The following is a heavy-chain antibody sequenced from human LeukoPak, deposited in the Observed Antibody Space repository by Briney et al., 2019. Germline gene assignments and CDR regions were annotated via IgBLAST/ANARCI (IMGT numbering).Heavy chain of an antibody. Sequence: GGSLRLSCAASGFTFSSYAMHWVRRAPGKGLEWVAVISYDGSNKYYADSVKGRFTVSRDNAKNSLYLQMNSLRAEDTAMYYCARDLRGYDSSWFDPWGQGTLVTVSS. CDR2: ISYDGSNK. J-gene: IGHJ5*02. V-gene: IGHV3-30-3*01. CDR3: ARDLRGYDSSWFDP. D-gene: IGHD5-12*01. CDR1: GFTFSSYA.